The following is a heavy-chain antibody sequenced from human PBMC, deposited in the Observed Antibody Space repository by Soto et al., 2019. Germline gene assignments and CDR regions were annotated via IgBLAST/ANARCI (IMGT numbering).Heavy chain of an antibody. J-gene: IGHJ5*02. D-gene: IGHD3-10*01. V-gene: IGHV1-69*08. CDR1: GGTFSSYT. CDR2: IIPILGIA. CDR3: ARDRSVLWFGEAPYNWFDP. Sequence: QVQLVQSGAEVKKPGSSVKVSCKASGGTFSSYTISWVRQAPGQGLEWMGRIIPILGIANYAQKFQGRVTITRDKTTRPSFMELGSPGSEDKAVYYCARDRSVLWFGEAPYNWFDPWGQGTLVTVSS.